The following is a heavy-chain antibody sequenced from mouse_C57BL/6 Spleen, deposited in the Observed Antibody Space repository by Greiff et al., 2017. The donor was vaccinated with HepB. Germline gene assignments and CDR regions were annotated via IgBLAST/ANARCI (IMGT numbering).Heavy chain of an antibody. CDR2: IDPCDSYT. CDR3: VSGRCGYDDPFAY. V-gene: IGHV1-69*01. D-gene: IGHD2-2*01. J-gene: IGHJ3*01. Sequence: QVQLQQSGAELVMPGASVKLSCKASGYTFTSYWMHWVKQRPGQGLEWIGEIDPCDSYTNYNQKFKGKSTLTVDKSSSTAYMQLSSLTSEDSAVYSSVSGRCGYDDPFAYWGQGTLLTVSA. CDR1: GYTFTSYW.